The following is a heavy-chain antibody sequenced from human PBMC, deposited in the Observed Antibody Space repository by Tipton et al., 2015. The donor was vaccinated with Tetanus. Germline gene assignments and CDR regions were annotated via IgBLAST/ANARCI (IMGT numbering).Heavy chain of an antibody. V-gene: IGHV1-69*01. CDR2: IIPIFGTA. Sequence: QSGAEVKKPGSSVKVSCKASGGTFSSYAISWVRQAPGQGLEWMGGIIPIFGTANYAQKFQGRVTITADESTSTAYMELSSLRSEDTAVYYCARDKLPVVLSLGIFSWFDPWGQGTLVTVSS. D-gene: IGHD3-9*01. J-gene: IGHJ5*02. CDR1: GGTFSSYA. CDR3: ARDKLPVVLSLGIFSWFDP.